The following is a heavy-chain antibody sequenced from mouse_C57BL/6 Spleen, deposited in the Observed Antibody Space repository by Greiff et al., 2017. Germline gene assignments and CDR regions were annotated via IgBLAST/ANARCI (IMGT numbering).Heavy chain of an antibody. V-gene: IGHV1-82*01. D-gene: IGHD1-1*01. J-gene: IGHJ2*01. CDR1: GYAFSSSW. CDR3: ARGFITTVVPLDY. Sequence: QVQLQQSGPELVKPGASVKISCKASGYAFSSSWMNWVKQRPGKGLEWIGRIYPGDGDTNYNGKFKGKATLTADKSSSPAYMQLSSLTSEASAVYFCARGFITTVVPLDYWGQGTTLTVSS. CDR2: IYPGDGDT.